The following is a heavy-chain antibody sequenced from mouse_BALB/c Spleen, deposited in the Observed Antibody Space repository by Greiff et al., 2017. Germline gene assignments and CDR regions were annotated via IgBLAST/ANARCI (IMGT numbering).Heavy chain of an antibody. Sequence: EVQRVESGGGLVKPGGSLKLSCAASGFTFSSYAMSWVRQTPEKRLEWVASISSGGSTYYPDSVKGRFTISRDNARNILYLQMSSLRSEDTAMYYCAREMGRAMDYWGQGTSVTVSS. D-gene: IGHD4-1*01. CDR3: AREMGRAMDY. V-gene: IGHV5-6-5*01. CDR2: ISSGGST. J-gene: IGHJ4*01. CDR1: GFTFSSYA.